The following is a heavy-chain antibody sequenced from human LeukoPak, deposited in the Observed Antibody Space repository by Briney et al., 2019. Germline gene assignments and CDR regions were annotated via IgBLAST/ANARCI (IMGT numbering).Heavy chain of an antibody. V-gene: IGHV3-21*01. D-gene: IGHD1-1*01. CDR2: ISSSSSYI. J-gene: IGHJ4*02. CDR1: GFTFSSYS. CDR3: AREKRGTGTNFDY. Sequence: GSLRLSCAASGFTFSSYSMNWVRQAPGKGLEWVSSISSSSSYIYYADSVKGRFTISRDNAKNSLYLQMNSLRAEDTAVYYRAREKRGTGTNFDYWGQGTLVTVSS.